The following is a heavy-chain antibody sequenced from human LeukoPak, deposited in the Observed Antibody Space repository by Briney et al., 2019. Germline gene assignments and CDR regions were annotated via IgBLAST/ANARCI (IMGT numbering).Heavy chain of an antibody. CDR3: AKDHGVAVAGMYY. J-gene: IGHJ4*02. CDR2: ISGTGDST. Sequence: GGSLRLSCVASGFTFTSFAMSWVPEAPGRGGEWVFSISGTGDSTYYVDSVKGRFTISRDNSRNTLYLQMNSLRAEDTAVYYCAKDHGVAVAGMYYWGQGTLVTVSS. CDR1: GFTFTSFA. V-gene: IGHV3-23*01. D-gene: IGHD6-19*01.